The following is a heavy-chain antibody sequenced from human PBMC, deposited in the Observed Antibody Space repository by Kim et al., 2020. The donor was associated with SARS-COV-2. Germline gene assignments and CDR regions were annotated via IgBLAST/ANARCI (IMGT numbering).Heavy chain of an antibody. D-gene: IGHD6-13*01. V-gene: IGHV2-70*01. Sequence: YYSTSLKTRLTISKDTSKNQVVLTMTNMDPVDTATYYCARTGYSSSPFDYWGQGTLVTVSS. J-gene: IGHJ4*02. CDR3: ARTGYSSSPFDY.